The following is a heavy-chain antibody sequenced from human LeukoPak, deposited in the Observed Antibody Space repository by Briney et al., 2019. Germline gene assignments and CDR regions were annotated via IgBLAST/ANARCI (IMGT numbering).Heavy chain of an antibody. J-gene: IGHJ4*02. Sequence: GGSLRLSCAASGFTFSNYEVNWVRQAPGKGLEWVSYISSSGSTIYYADSVKGRFTISRDNAKNSLYLQMNSLRAEDTAIYYCARGRYSGYDFDYWGQGALVTVSS. CDR1: GFTFSNYE. CDR2: ISSSGSTI. D-gene: IGHD5-12*01. CDR3: ARGRYSGYDFDY. V-gene: IGHV3-48*03.